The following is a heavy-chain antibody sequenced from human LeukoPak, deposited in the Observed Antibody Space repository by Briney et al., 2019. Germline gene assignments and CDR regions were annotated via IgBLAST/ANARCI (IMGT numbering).Heavy chain of an antibody. CDR1: GFTFSSYE. D-gene: IGHD4-11*01. J-gene: IGHJ6*03. CDR3: ARIGKLQWQDYYYMDV. CDR2: ISSSGSTI. V-gene: IGHV3-48*03. Sequence: GGSLRLSCAASGFTFSSYEMNWVRQAPGKGLEWVSYISSSGSTIYYADSVKGRFTISRDNAKNTLYLQMNSLRAEDTAVYYCARIGKLQWQDYYYMDVWGKGTTVTVSS.